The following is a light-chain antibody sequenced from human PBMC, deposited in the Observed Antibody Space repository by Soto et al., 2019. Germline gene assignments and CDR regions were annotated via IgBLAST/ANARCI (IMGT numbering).Light chain of an antibody. CDR2: DAS. Sequence: DIQITQSPSSLSASVGDRVTITCQASQDINNYVNWYQQKPGKAPKLLIFDASTLKTGVPSRFSGSGSGTDFTFSISSLHPEDIATYYCQQSSDLVSFGQGTRLEIK. CDR1: QDINNY. J-gene: IGKJ5*01. V-gene: IGKV1-33*01. CDR3: QQSSDLVS.